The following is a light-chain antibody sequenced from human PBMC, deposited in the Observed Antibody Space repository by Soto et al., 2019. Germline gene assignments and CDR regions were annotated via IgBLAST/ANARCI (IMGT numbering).Light chain of an antibody. J-gene: IGKJ1*01. Sequence: VLTQPPATSALSPGESAVLSCMSSQSVSTSLAWYQHKPGQAPRLFIYDASKRAPGIPARFTGSGSGTDFTLTISSLEPEDIAVYYCQVRDVWPSFGQGTKV. CDR1: QSVSTS. CDR2: DAS. V-gene: IGKV3-11*01. CDR3: QVRDVWPS.